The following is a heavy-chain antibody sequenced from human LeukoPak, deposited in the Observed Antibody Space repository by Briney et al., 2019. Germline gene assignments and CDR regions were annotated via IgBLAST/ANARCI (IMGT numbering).Heavy chain of an antibody. V-gene: IGHV4-34*01. Sequence: SETLSLTCTVYGGSFSSYYWSWIRQPPGKGLEWIGEINSSGSANYTPSLKSRATISADKSKNQFSQKLNSVTAADTAVFYCARGTRTVITPGGRYFDLWGRGTLVTVSS. CDR2: INSSGSA. CDR1: GGSFSSYY. CDR3: ARGTRTVITPGGRYFDL. D-gene: IGHD4-23*01. J-gene: IGHJ2*01.